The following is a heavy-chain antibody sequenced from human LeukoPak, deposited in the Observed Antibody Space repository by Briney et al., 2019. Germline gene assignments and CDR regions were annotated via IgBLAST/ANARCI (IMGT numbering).Heavy chain of an antibody. J-gene: IGHJ4*02. CDR3: ARALVGIAAAGADY. CDR1: GFTFGSYS. V-gene: IGHV3-21*01. D-gene: IGHD6-13*01. CDR2: ISSSSSYI. Sequence: PGGSLRLSCAASGFTFGSYSMNWVRQAPGKGLEWVSSISSSSSYIYYADSVKGRFTISRDNAKNSLYLQMNSLRAEDTAVYYCARALVGIAAAGADYWGQGTLVTVPS.